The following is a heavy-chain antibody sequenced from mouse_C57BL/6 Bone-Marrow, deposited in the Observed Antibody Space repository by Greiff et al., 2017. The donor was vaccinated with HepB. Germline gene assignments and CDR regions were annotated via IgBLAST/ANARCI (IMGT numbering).Heavy chain of an antibody. CDR1: GYTFTNYW. CDR3: ARKAYYSKGLFDY. V-gene: IGHV1-63*01. CDR2: IYPGGGYT. D-gene: IGHD2-5*01. J-gene: IGHJ2*01. Sequence: VQLQQSGAELVRPGTSVKMSCKASGYTFTNYWIGWAKQRPGHGLEWIGDIYPGGGYTNYNEKFKGKATLTADKSSSTADMQFSSLTSEDAAIYYCARKAYYSKGLFDYWGQGTTLTVSS.